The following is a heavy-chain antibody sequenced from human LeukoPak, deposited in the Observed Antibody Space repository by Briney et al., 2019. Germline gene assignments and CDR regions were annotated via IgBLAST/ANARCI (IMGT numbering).Heavy chain of an antibody. CDR1: GYRFTSYY. CDR2: INPNGGGT. CDR3: ARDPISSNWPRGHFFDP. J-gene: IGHJ5*02. V-gene: IGHV1-46*01. D-gene: IGHD3-3*02. Sequence: GASVKIFCKASGYRFTSYYVNWVRQAPGQGLEWMGIINPNGGGTTYTGKFQGRVTMTRDTSTSKVYMELSSLRPDDTAVYYCARDPISSNWPRGHFFDPWGQGTLVTVSS.